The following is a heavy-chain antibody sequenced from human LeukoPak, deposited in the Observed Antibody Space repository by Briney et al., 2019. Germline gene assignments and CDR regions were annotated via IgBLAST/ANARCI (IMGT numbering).Heavy chain of an antibody. D-gene: IGHD1-26*01. V-gene: IGHV4-39*07. J-gene: IGHJ6*03. CDR1: GGSISSSSYY. Sequence: SETLSLTCTVSGGSISSSSYYWGWIRQPPGKGLEWIGSIYYSGSTYYNPSLKSRVTISVDTSKKQFSLKLTSVTAADTAVYYCARVGGSYYYSYYYMDVWGKGTTVTVSS. CDR2: IYYSGST. CDR3: ARVGGSYYYSYYYMDV.